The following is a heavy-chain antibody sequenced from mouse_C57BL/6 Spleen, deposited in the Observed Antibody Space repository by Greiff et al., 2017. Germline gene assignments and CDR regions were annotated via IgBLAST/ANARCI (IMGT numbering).Heavy chain of an antibody. D-gene: IGHD2-2*01. J-gene: IGHJ3*01. CDR3: ATSYGYDEAWFAY. CDR2: INPYNGGT. V-gene: IGHV1-19*01. CDR1: GYTFTDYY. Sequence: EVHLVESGPVLVKPGASVKMSCKASGYTFTDYYMNWVKQSHGKSLEWIGVINPYNGGTSYNQKFKGKATLTVDKSSSTAYMELNSLTSEDSAVYYCATSYGYDEAWFAYWGQGTLVTVSA.